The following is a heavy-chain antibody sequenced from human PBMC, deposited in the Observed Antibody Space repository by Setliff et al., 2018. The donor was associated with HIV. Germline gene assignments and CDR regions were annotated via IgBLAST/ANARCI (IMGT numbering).Heavy chain of an antibody. CDR1: GFTFNNAW. CDR3: ARDDSNGNTDAFDI. CDR2: MNTDGSST. Sequence: GGSLRLSCAASGFTFNNAWMTWVRQAPGKGLEWVFGMNTDGSSTRYADSVKGRFTISRDNPKNSLYLQMTSLRAEDTAVYYCARDDSNGNTDAFDIWGQGTTVTVSS. J-gene: IGHJ3*02. V-gene: IGHV3-74*01. D-gene: IGHD5-18*01.